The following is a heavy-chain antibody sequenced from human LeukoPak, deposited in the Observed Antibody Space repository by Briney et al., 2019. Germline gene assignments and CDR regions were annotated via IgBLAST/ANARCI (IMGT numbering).Heavy chain of an antibody. CDR3: ARSFGPAEYFQH. J-gene: IGHJ1*01. V-gene: IGHV4-59*01. CDR2: IYYSGST. CDR1: GGSISSYY. D-gene: IGHD2/OR15-2a*01. Sequence: PSETLSLTCTVSGGSISSYYWSWIRQPPGKGLEWIGYIYYSGSTNYNPSLKSRVTISVDTSKNQFSLKLSSVTAADTAVYYCARSFGPAEYFQHWGQGTLVTVSS.